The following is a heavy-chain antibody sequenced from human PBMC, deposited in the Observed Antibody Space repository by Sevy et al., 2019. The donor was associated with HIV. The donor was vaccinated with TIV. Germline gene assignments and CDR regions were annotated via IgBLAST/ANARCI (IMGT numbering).Heavy chain of an antibody. CDR1: GGSISSGDYS. D-gene: IGHD3-22*01. CDR3: ARGPDYYDSGRVDY. V-gene: IGHV4-31*03. CDR2: IYYSGST. Sequence: SETLSLTCTVSGGSISSGDYSWSWIRQHPGKGLEWIGYIYYSGSTYYNPSLKSRVTISVDTSKNQFSLKLSPVTAADTAVYYCARGPDYYDSGRVDYWGQGTLVTVSS. J-gene: IGHJ4*02.